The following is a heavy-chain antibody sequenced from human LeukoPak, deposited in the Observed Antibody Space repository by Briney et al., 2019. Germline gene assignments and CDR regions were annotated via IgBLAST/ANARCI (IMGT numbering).Heavy chain of an antibody. CDR1: GFTFSNYE. V-gene: IGHV3-48*03. J-gene: IGHJ4*02. CDR2: ISRSSGSSI. D-gene: IGHD6-19*01. Sequence: GGSLRLSCAASGFTFSNYEMNWVRQAPGKGLEWVSYISRSSGSSIYYADSVKGRFTISRDNAKNSLYLQMNSLRAEDTAVYYCARDSSGWYYYDYWGQGILVTVSS. CDR3: ARDSSGWYYYDY.